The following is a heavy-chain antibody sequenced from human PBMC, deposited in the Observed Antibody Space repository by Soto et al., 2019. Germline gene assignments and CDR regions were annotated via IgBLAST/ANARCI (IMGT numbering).Heavy chain of an antibody. V-gene: IGHV4-34*01. CDR1: GGSFSGYY. CDR3: ARGGWELLPRY. D-gene: IGHD1-26*01. Sequence: SETLSLSCAVYGGSFSGYYWIWIRQPPGKGLEWIGEVNHSGSTNYNPSLKSRVTISVDTSKNQFSLKLSSVAAADTAVYYCARGGWELLPRYWGQGTPVTVSS. CDR2: VNHSGST. J-gene: IGHJ4*02.